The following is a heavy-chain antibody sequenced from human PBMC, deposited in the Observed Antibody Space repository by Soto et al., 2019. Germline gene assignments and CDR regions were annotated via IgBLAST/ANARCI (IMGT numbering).Heavy chain of an antibody. Sequence: PGGSLRLSCAASGFTFSSYSMNWVRQAPGKGLEWVSYISSSSSTIYYADSVKGRFTISRDNAKNTVYLQMNSLRAEDTAVYYCPRARGYYYDNSGYYFDYWGQGTRVTVSS. J-gene: IGHJ4*02. CDR2: ISSSSSTI. CDR1: GFTFSSYS. D-gene: IGHD3-22*01. V-gene: IGHV3-48*01. CDR3: PRARGYYYDNSGYYFDY.